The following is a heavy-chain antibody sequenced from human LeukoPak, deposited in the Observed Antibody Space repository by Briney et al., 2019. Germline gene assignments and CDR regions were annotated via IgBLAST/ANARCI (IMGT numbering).Heavy chain of an antibody. CDR2: IYYSGST. CDR1: GGSISSYY. Sequence: SPSETLSLTCTVSGGSISSYYWSWIRQPPGKGLEWIGYIYYSGSTNYNPSLKSRVTISVDTSKNQFSLKLSSVTAADTAVYYCARDLRNYYDSSGLNWFDPWGQGTLVTVSS. V-gene: IGHV4-59*01. D-gene: IGHD3-22*01. J-gene: IGHJ5*02. CDR3: ARDLRNYYDSSGLNWFDP.